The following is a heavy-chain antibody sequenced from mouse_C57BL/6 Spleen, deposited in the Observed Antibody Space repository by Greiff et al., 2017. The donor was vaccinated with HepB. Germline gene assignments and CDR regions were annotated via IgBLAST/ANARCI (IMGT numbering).Heavy chain of an antibody. Sequence: QVHVKQPGAELVRPGSSVKLSCKASGYTFTSYWMHWVKQRPIQGLEWIGNIDPSDSETHYNQKFKDKATLTVDKSSSTAYMQLSSLTSEDSAVYYCARGDGYSWFAYGGQGTLVTVSA. D-gene: IGHD2-3*01. CDR1: GYTFTSYW. J-gene: IGHJ3*01. CDR3: ARGDGYSWFAY. CDR2: IDPSDSET. V-gene: IGHV1-52*01.